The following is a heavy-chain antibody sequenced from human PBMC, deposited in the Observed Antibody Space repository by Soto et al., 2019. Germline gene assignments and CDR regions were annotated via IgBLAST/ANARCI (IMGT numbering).Heavy chain of an antibody. CDR3: ATTIYSSGWSRDH. V-gene: IGHV4-59*05. CDR2: IYYVGNT. D-gene: IGHD6-19*01. Sequence: LTWSVAGGTISSYYWSRIRKHQGSGLEWIGSIYYVGNTYYNPSLKSRVTISADLSKNQSSLNLISVTAADTAVYYCATTIYSSGWSRDHWGQGTLVTVSS. CDR1: GGTISSYY. J-gene: IGHJ4*02.